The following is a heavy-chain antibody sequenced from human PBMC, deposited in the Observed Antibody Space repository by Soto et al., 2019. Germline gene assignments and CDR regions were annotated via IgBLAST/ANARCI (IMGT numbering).Heavy chain of an antibody. CDR1: GFTFSSYN. CDR3: ARDAGIALTGNYYGMDV. J-gene: IGHJ6*02. V-gene: IGHV3-48*01. Sequence: GGSLRLSCAASGFTFSSYNMNWVRQSPGKGLEWVSYISSSGSIIYYADSVKGRFTVSRDEAKNSLYLQMSSLRVEDTAVYYCARDAGIALTGNYYGMDVWGQGTTVTVSS. CDR2: ISSSGSII. D-gene: IGHD6-13*01.